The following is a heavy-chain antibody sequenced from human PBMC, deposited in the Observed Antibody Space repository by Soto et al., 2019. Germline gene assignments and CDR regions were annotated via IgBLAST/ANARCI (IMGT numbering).Heavy chain of an antibody. J-gene: IGHJ6*02. CDR1: GYNYNLHW. D-gene: IGHD3-16*01. CDR2: IYPGDSDT. Sequence: GESLKISCRGSGYNYNLHWISWVRQKPGRGLEWMGIIYPGDSDTRYNPSFQGQVTISVDKSINTAYLQWDSLEASDTATYYCARHLRSYDFFQYYYGIDVWGQGSTVTVSS. CDR3: ARHLRSYDFFQYYYGIDV. V-gene: IGHV5-51*01.